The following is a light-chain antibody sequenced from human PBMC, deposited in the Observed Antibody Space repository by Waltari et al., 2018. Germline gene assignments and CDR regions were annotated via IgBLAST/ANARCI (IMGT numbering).Light chain of an antibody. CDR3: SSYTIAYTRV. CDR1: SSDIGANNH. Sequence: QSALTQPASVSGSPGQSITISCTGTSSDIGANNHVSWYRQHPGKAPKLILYHVTTRPSGVSNHFSSSKSGNAASLTISGLQAEDEADYFCSSYTIAYTRVFGGGTKLTVL. J-gene: IGLJ3*02. V-gene: IGLV2-14*01. CDR2: HVT.